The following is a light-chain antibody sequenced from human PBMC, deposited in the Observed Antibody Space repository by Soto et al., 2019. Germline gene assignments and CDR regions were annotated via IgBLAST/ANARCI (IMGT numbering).Light chain of an antibody. CDR2: GAS. V-gene: IGKV3-15*01. Sequence: EIELTQSQRTLSVSPSHRATLXRRASQSISSNLAWYQQKPGQAPRLLIYGASTRDTGIPARFSGSGSGTEFTLTLSSLQSDDFALYYCQQYNTWPRTFGQGTQVDI. J-gene: IGKJ1*01. CDR1: QSISSN. CDR3: QQYNTWPRT.